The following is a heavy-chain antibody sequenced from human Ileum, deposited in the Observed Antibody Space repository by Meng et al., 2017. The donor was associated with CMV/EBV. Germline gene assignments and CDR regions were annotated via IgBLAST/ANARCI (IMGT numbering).Heavy chain of an antibody. D-gene: IGHD3-3*01. CDR2: IKQDGSEK. V-gene: IGHV3-7*01. J-gene: IGHJ6*02. CDR3: ARDKVDFWSGYPYYYYGMDV. Sequence: GESLKISCAASGFTFSSYWMSWARQAPGKGLEWVANIKQDGSEKYYVDSVKGRFTISRDNAKNSLYLQMNSLRAEDTAVYYCARDKVDFWSGYPYYYYGMDVWGQGTTVTVSS. CDR1: GFTFSSYW.